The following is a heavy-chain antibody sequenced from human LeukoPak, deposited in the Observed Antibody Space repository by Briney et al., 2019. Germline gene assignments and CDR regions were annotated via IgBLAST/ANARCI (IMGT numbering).Heavy chain of an antibody. Sequence: PGGSLRLSCRASGFSFSSYAMHWVRQAPGKGLEWLAFILHDGSKMYHADSISGRFTISRDNSNNTLFLEMSSLRAEDTAVYYCAKRGYSSSWYLNWFDPWGQGTLVTVSS. D-gene: IGHD6-13*01. CDR1: GFSFSSYA. J-gene: IGHJ5*02. V-gene: IGHV3-30*18. CDR2: ILHDGSKM. CDR3: AKRGYSSSWYLNWFDP.